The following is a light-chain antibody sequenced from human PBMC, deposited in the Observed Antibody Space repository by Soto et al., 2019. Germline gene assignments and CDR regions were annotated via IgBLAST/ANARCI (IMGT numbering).Light chain of an antibody. V-gene: IGKV3-11*01. CDR3: QQRSNWPPIT. Sequence: EIGLTQSPATLSLSAGERATLSCGASQSVSSYLAWYQQKPGQAPRLLIYDASNRATGIPARFSGSGSGTDFTLTISSLEPQDFAVYYCQQRSNWPPITFGQGTRLEIK. J-gene: IGKJ5*01. CDR2: DAS. CDR1: QSVSSY.